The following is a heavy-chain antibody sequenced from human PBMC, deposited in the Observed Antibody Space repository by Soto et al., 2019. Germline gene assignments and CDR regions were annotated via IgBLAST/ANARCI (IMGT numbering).Heavy chain of an antibody. D-gene: IGHD3-10*01. Sequence: QVQLVESGGGVVQPGRSLRLSCAASGFTFSSYGMHWVRQGPGKGLEWEAVISYDGSNKYYADSVKGRFTISRDNSKNTLYMQMNSLRAEDTAVHYCAPWFGAFDYWGQGTLVTVSS. CDR3: APWFGAFDY. CDR2: ISYDGSNK. CDR1: GFTFSSYG. J-gene: IGHJ4*02. V-gene: IGHV3-30*03.